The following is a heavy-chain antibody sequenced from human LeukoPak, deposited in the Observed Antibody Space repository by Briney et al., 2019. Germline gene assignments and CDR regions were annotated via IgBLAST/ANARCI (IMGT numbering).Heavy chain of an antibody. CDR2: IRSKAYGGTT. CDR1: GFTFGDYA. D-gene: IGHD2-15*01. CDR3: TRHLGAVAAPFDY. J-gene: IGHJ4*02. Sequence: GGSLRLSCTASGFTFGDYAMSWVRQAPGKGLEWVGFIRSKAYGGTTEYAASVKGRFTISRDDSKGIAYLQMNSLKTEDTAVYYCTRHLGAVAAPFDYWGQGTLVTVSS. V-gene: IGHV3-49*04.